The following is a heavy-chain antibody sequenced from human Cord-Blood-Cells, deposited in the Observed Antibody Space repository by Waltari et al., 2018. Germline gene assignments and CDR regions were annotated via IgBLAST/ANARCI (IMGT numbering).Heavy chain of an antibody. CDR1: GGSFSGYY. CDR3: ASGPAAMASGYYYYGMDV. CDR2: INHRGST. D-gene: IGHD5-18*01. V-gene: IGHV4-34*01. J-gene: IGHJ6*02. Sequence: QVQLQQWGAGLLKPSETLSLTCAVYGGSFSGYYWSWIRQPPGKGLEWIGEINHRGSTNYNPSLKSRVTISVDTSKNQFSLKLSSVTAADTAVYYCASGPAAMASGYYYYGMDVWGQGTTVTVSS.